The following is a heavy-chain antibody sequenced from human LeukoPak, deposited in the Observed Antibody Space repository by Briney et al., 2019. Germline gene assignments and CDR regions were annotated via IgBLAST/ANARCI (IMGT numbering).Heavy chain of an antibody. CDR1: GVSISSYY. D-gene: IGHD6-19*01. CDR3: ATYKRISGWYVHDY. Sequence: NPSETLSLTCSVSGVSISSYYWSWLRQPPGMGLEWIGVMHDSGTTFYNPSLKSRVTMSVDTSKMQFSLHLSPVTAADTAIYYCATYKRISGWYVHDYWGQGTLVTVSS. J-gene: IGHJ4*02. V-gene: IGHV4-59*01. CDR2: MHDSGTT.